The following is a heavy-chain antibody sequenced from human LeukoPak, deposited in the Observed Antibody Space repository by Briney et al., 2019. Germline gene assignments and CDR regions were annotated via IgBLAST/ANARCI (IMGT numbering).Heavy chain of an antibody. V-gene: IGHV3-33*06. J-gene: IGHJ6*03. D-gene: IGHD3-16*01. CDR2: IWYDGSDK. Sequence: GGSLRLSCAASGFTFSSYGMHWVRQAPGKGLEWVAVIWYDGSDKYYADSVKGRFTISRDNSKNTLYLQMNSLRAEDTAVYYCAKDKDYGYYMDVWGKGTTDTVSS. CDR3: AKDKDYGYYMDV. CDR1: GFTFSSYG.